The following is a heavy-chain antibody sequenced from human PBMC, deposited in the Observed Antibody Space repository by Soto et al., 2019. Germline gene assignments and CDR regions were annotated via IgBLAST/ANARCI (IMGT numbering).Heavy chain of an antibody. V-gene: IGHV4-59*01. CDR2: IYSTGST. Sequence: QVQLQESGPGLVKPSETLSLTCIVSDGSISSYYWSWIRQSPGKGLEWIGYIYSTGSTNYNPSLKSRLTLSVDTSKNKFSLRLNSVTAADTAVYFCARGCRGFSGIDSWGQGILVTVSS. J-gene: IGHJ4*02. D-gene: IGHD1-26*01. CDR3: ARGCRGFSGIDS. CDR1: DGSISSYY.